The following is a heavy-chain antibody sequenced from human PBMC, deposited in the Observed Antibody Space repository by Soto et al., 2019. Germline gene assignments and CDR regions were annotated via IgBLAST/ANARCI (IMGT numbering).Heavy chain of an antibody. Sequence: GGSLSLSCAASGFTFSSYSMNWVRQAPGKGLEWVSSISSSSSSYIYYADSVKGRFTISRDNAKNSLYLQMNSLRAEDTAVYYCARDTPPPPIVVVPAAMSRSYYYYGMDVWGQGTTVTVSS. CDR2: ISSSSSSYI. V-gene: IGHV3-21*01. CDR1: GFTFSSYS. D-gene: IGHD2-2*01. CDR3: ARDTPPPPIVVVPAAMSRSYYYYGMDV. J-gene: IGHJ6*02.